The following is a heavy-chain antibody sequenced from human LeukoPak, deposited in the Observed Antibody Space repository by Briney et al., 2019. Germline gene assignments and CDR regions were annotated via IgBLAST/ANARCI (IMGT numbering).Heavy chain of an antibody. CDR1: GYSFTSYW. J-gene: IGHJ4*02. CDR2: IDPSDSYT. CDR3: ARGLSRVSAMYFDY. D-gene: IGHD2-2*01. Sequence: GESLKISCKGSGYSFTSYWISWVRQMPGKGLEWMGRIDPSDSYTNYSPSFQGQVSISADKSISTAYLQWSSLKASDTAMYYCARGLSRVSAMYFDYWGQGTLVTVSS. V-gene: IGHV5-10-1*04.